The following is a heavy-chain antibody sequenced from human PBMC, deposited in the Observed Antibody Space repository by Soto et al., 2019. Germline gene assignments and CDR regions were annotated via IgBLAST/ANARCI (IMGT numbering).Heavy chain of an antibody. CDR1: GESFIGYY. CDR2: INHSGST. D-gene: IGHD2-15*01. CDR3: ARPGTYCSGGSCTLGGRDWFDP. Sequence: PSETLSLTCAVYGESFIGYYWNLIRHPPWKWLEWIGEINHSGSTNYNPSLKSRVTISVDTSKNQFSLKLSSVTAADTAVYYCARPGTYCSGGSCTLGGRDWFDPWGQGTLVTVSS. J-gene: IGHJ5*02. V-gene: IGHV4-34*01.